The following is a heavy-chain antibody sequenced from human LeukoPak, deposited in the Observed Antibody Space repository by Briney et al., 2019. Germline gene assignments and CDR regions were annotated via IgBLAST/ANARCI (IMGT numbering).Heavy chain of an antibody. CDR2: IYHSGST. CDR3: ARARVGYCNSSSCYAIPFDY. V-gene: IGHV4-38-2*01. Sequence: SETLSLTCAVSGYSISSGYYWGWVRQPPGKGLEWIASIYHSGSTYYNPSLESRVTISLDTSKNQFSLKLSSVTAADTAFYYCARARVGYCNSSSCYAIPFDYWGQGTLVTVSS. J-gene: IGHJ4*02. CDR1: GYSISSGYY. D-gene: IGHD2-2*01.